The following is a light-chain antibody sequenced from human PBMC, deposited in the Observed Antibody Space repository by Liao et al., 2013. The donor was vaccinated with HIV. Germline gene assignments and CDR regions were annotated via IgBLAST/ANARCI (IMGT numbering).Light chain of an antibody. CDR3: QSADSSGAYPFV. Sequence: SYDLTQPPSVSVSPGQTARITCSGDALPKQYAYWYQQKPGQAPVVVIYKDSERRSGIPERFSGSSSGTTVTLTISGVQAEDEADYYCQSADSSGAYPFVFGTGTKVTVL. J-gene: IGLJ1*01. V-gene: IGLV3-25*03. CDR2: KDS. CDR1: ALPKQY.